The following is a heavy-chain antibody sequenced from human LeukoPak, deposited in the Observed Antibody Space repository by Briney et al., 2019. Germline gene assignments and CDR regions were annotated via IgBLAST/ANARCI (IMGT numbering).Heavy chain of an antibody. V-gene: IGHV3-48*01. CDR2: ISHSGRST. CDR3: ARDEAGDFDY. D-gene: IGHD6-13*01. Sequence: GGSLRLSCAASGFTFSSYSLNWVRQAPGKGLEWISYISHSGRSTYYADSVKGRFTISKDNAKNSLYLQMNSLRAEDTAVYYCARDEAGDFDYWGQGTLVTVSS. CDR1: GFTFSSYS. J-gene: IGHJ4*02.